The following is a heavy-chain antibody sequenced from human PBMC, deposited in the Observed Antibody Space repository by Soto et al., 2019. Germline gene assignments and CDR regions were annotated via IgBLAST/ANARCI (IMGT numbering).Heavy chain of an antibody. V-gene: IGHV4-31*03. J-gene: IGHJ4*02. CDR1: GGSITSAGKN. CDR2: ISYSGSA. D-gene: IGHD3-3*01. Sequence: QVQLQESGPGLVRPTQTLSLACTVSGGSITSAGKNWSWIRQHPGKGLEWIGHISYSGSAYYNPSRKSRVTIFLAMSNTQFTLELSSVTAADTAVYYYARGAYDFRNTSYRGGFYFFDNWGQGSLVTVST. CDR3: ARGAYDFRNTSYRGGFYFFDN.